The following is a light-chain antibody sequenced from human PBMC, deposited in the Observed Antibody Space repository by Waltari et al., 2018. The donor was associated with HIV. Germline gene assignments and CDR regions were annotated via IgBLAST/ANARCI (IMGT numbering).Light chain of an antibody. CDR3: ATWDDSLSGTV. V-gene: IGLV1-47*01. J-gene: IGLJ3*02. CDR2: RSK. Sequence: QSVLTQPPSASGTPGQRVAISCSGSSSNIGSTYVYWYPQLPGTAPKVLIYRSKQRPSGVPDRFSGSKSGTSASLAISALRSEYEADYYCATWDDSLSGTVFGGGTKLTVL. CDR1: SSNIGSTY.